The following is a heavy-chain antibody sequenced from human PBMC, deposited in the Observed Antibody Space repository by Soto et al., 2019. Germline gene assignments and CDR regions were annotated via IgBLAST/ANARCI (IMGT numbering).Heavy chain of an antibody. CDR2: ISAGGSDT. J-gene: IGHJ4*02. D-gene: IGHD2-2*01. CDR1: GFVFSDNA. Sequence: VQLLDSGGGWVQPGGSLRLSCVASGFVFSDNAMSWVRQAPGKGLEWVSAISAGGSDTYYADSVKGRFTVSRVNSKNTLYLQMNTLRAEDTAIYYCASVPIWCGSSSCYTEGFDSWGQGTLVTVSS. CDR3: ASVPIWCGSSSCYTEGFDS. V-gene: IGHV3-23*01.